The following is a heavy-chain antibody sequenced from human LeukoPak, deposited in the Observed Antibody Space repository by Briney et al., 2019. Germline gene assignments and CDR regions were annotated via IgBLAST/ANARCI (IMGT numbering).Heavy chain of an antibody. Sequence: GGSLSLSCAASGFTLSSYAMSWVRHAPGKGLEWVSAIIGSGGSTYYADSVKGRFTISRDNYKNTLYLQMNSLRAEDTAVYYCAKEDLIVVVVAATRGAFDIWGQGTMVTVSS. CDR1: GFTLSSYA. CDR3: AKEDLIVVVVAATRGAFDI. J-gene: IGHJ3*02. D-gene: IGHD2-15*01. V-gene: IGHV3-23*01. CDR2: IIGSGGST.